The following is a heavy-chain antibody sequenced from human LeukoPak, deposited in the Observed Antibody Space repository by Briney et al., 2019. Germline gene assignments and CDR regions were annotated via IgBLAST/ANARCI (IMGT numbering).Heavy chain of an antibody. V-gene: IGHV4-59*08. Sequence: SETLSLTCTVSGGSISSYYWSWIRQPPGKGLEWIGYIYYSGSTNYNPSLKSRVTISVDTSKNQFSLKLSSVTAADTAVYYCARAGSYRLTTTLWGQGTLVTVSS. CDR2: IYYSGST. J-gene: IGHJ4*02. CDR3: ARAGSYRLTTTL. D-gene: IGHD4-17*01. CDR1: GGSISSYY.